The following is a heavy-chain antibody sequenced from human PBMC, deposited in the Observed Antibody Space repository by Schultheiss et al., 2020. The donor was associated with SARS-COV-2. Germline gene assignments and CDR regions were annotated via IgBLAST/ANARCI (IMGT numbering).Heavy chain of an antibody. CDR3: ARDLVVRGVKPHYGMDV. V-gene: IGHV3-23*01. Sequence: VGSLRLSCAASGFTFSSYAMSWVRQAPGKGLEWVSAISGSGGSTYYADSVKGRFTISRDNSKNTLYLQMNSLRAEDTAVYYCARDLVVRGVKPHYGMDVWGQGTTVTVSS. CDR1: GFTFSSYA. J-gene: IGHJ6*02. D-gene: IGHD3-10*01. CDR2: ISGSGGST.